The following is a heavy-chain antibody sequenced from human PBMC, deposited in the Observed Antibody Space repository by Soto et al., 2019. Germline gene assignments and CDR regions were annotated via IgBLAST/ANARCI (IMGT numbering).Heavy chain of an antibody. Sequence: PAGSLRLSCAASGFTFSSYAMHCVRQAPGKGLAWVAVISYDGSNKYYADSVKGRFTISRDNSKNTLYLQMNSLRAEDTAVYYCARDLGYYYDSSGSKSYYYGMDVWGQGTTVTVSS. CDR1: GFTFSSYA. V-gene: IGHV3-30-3*01. CDR3: ARDLGYYYDSSGSKSYYYGMDV. J-gene: IGHJ6*02. D-gene: IGHD3-22*01. CDR2: ISYDGSNK.